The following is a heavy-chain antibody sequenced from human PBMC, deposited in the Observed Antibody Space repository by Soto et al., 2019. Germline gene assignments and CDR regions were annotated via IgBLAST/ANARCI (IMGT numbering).Heavy chain of an antibody. V-gene: IGHV6-1*01. CDR2: TYYRSKWYN. CDR1: WPSVSSNTAS. CDR3: AKGDNLGPQTGYAFDP. J-gene: IGHJ5*02. Sequence: PSQTLSLPFSLSWPSVSSNTASWNWFRQSPSRGLEWLGRTYYRSKWYNDYAVSVKSRIIINPDTSNNQFSLQLNSVTPEDTALYFCAKGDNLGPQTGYAFDPWGQGIMVTVSS. D-gene: IGHD5-12*01.